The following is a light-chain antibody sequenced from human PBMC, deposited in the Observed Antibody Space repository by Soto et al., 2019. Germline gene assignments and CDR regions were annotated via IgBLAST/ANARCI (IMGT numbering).Light chain of an antibody. J-gene: IGKJ2*01. V-gene: IGKV1-39*01. CDR3: QQRYTTPYT. CDR2: SAA. CDR1: QSISTY. Sequence: IRLTLSPSSLSTSVGDVITITCRASQSISTYLNWYQQKPGRAPKRLLNSAASLQGGGSSGCSGSGAGTDFTLSISNLQPEDVATYYCQQRYTTPYTFGQGTKVDIK.